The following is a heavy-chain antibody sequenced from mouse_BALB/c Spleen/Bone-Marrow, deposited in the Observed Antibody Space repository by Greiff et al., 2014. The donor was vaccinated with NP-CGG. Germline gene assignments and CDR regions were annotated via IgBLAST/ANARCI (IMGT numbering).Heavy chain of an antibody. D-gene: IGHD1-1*01. J-gene: IGHJ2*01. CDR3: ARHYGSGVFDFDY. CDR2: ISNGGGIT. Sequence: DVQLVESGGGLVQPGGSLKLSCAASGFTFSSYTMSWVRLTPETRLEGVAYISNGGGITYYSDTVKGRFTISRDNAKNTLYLQMNSRKSKDTAMYYCARHYGSGVFDFDYWGQGTTLTVSS. V-gene: IGHV5-12-2*01. CDR1: GFTFSSYT.